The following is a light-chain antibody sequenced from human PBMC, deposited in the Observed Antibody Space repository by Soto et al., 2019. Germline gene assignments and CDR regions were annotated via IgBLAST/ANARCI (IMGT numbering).Light chain of an antibody. CDR1: TSNIGRNI. CDR3: ATWDDSLNGVV. J-gene: IGLJ2*01. V-gene: IGLV1-44*01. CDR2: GNS. Sequence: QSVLTQPPSASGTPGQRVTMSCSGSTSNIGRNIVNWFQQLPGTAPKLLIYGNSQRPSGVPDRFSGSKSGTSASLAISGLQSEDEADYYCATWDDSLNGVVFGGGTKVTVL.